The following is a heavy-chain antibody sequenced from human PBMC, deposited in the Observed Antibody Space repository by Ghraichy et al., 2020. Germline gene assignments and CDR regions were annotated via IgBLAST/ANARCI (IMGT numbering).Heavy chain of an antibody. CDR1: GSTFNTYA. CDR2: ISGGDGRA. Sequence: GGSLRLSCAATGSTFNTYAMIWVRQAPGKGLEWVSFISGGDGRAYYADSVKGRFTISRDTSNNTLYLQMNSLRAEDTAIYYCARGGGSGTDGRFGPWGQGTLVTVSS. D-gene: IGHD1-26*01. J-gene: IGHJ5*02. CDR3: ARGGGSGTDGRFGP. V-gene: IGHV3-23*01.